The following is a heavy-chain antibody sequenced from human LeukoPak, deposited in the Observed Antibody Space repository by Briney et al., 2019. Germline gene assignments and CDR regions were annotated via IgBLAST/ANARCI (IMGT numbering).Heavy chain of an antibody. CDR3: ARDARHRYCSSSSCYRGWLDP. D-gene: IGHD2-2*01. V-gene: IGHV1-18*01. Sequence: ASVKVSCKASGDTFTSYGISWVRQAPGQGLEWMAWISAYNGNTNYAQKLRGRVTMTTDTSTSTAYMELRSLRSDDTAVYYCARDARHRYCSSSSCYRGWLDPWGQGTPVTVSS. CDR1: GDTFTSYG. CDR2: ISAYNGNT. J-gene: IGHJ5*02.